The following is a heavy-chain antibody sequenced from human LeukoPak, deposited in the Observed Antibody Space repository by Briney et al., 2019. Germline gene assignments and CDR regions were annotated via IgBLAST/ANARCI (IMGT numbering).Heavy chain of an antibody. CDR3: AKDFGSGSYYDY. Sequence: PGGSLRLSCAASGFTFGNYAMSRVRLAPGKGLEWVSTISGSGGSTYNADSVKGRFTISRDNSKNTLYLQMNSLRAEDTAVYYCAKDFGSGSYYDYWGQGTLVTVSS. CDR2: ISGSGGST. J-gene: IGHJ4*02. D-gene: IGHD3-10*01. V-gene: IGHV3-23*01. CDR1: GFTFGNYA.